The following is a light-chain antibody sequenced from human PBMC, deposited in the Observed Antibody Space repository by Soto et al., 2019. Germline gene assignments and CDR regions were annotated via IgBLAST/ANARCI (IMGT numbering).Light chain of an antibody. Sequence: DIQMTQSPSTLSASVGDRVTITCRASQSINTWLAWYQQKPGKAPNLLIYKASSLESGVPARFSAWGSGTYFTLTISSLQPDDFASYYCQQYLSYPWTFGQGTAVEIK. J-gene: IGKJ1*01. CDR1: QSINTW. CDR2: KAS. V-gene: IGKV1-5*03. CDR3: QQYLSYPWT.